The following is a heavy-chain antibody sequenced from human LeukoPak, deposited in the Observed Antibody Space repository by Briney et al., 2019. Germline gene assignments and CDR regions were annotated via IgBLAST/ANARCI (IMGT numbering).Heavy chain of an antibody. D-gene: IGHD6-19*01. V-gene: IGHV4-39*01. J-gene: IGHJ4*02. CDR1: GDSISSSSSGYY. Sequence: SETLSLTCTVSGDSISSSSSGYYWGWIRQPPGEGLEWIGSIYYTGSTYYNSSLKSRVTISVDTSKNQFSLNLSSVTAADTAVYYCARPYFSGWYLRSYFDYWGQGTLVTVSS. CDR2: IYYTGST. CDR3: ARPYFSGWYLRSYFDY.